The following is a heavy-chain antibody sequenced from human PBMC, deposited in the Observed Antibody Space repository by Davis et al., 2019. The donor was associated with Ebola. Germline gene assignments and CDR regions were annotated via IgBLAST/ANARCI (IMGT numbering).Heavy chain of an antibody. V-gene: IGHV2-70*01. CDR2: IDWDDDK. D-gene: IGHD5-24*01. CDR3: ARTLTTINYYGMDV. CDR1: GFSLSTSGMC. J-gene: IGHJ6*02. Sequence: SVPTLVKPPQTLTLTCTFSGFSLSTSGMCVSWIRQPPGKALEWLALIDWDDDKYYSTSLKTRLTISKDTSKNQVVLTMTNMDPVDTATYYCARTLTTINYYGMDVWGQGTTVTVSS.